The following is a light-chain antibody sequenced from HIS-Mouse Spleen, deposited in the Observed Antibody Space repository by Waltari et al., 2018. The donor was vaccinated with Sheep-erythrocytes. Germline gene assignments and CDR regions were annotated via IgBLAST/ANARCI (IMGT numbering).Light chain of an antibody. J-gene: IGLJ3*02. CDR1: SSDVGSYNL. CDR3: CSYAGSSTPWV. CDR2: EGS. Sequence: QSALTQPASVSGSPGQSITISCTGTSSDVGSYNLVSWYQQHPGKATKLMIYEGSKRPSWVSNRFTGYKSGNTASLTISGRQAEDEADYYCCSYAGSSTPWVFGGGTKLTVL. V-gene: IGLV2-23*01.